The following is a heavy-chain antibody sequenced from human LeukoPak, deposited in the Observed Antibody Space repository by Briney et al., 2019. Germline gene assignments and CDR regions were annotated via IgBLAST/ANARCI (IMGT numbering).Heavy chain of an antibody. CDR3: AKDYVAHSLWFGDTNGGFDY. D-gene: IGHD3-10*01. Sequence: PGGSLRLSCAASGFSFSDYSMTWVRRAPGKGLEWVSSISSSSTYIHYADSVKGRFTISRDNSKNTLYLQMNSLRAEDTAVYYCAKDYVAHSLWFGDTNGGFDYWGQGALVTVSS. J-gene: IGHJ4*02. V-gene: IGHV3-21*04. CDR1: GFSFSDYS. CDR2: ISSSSTYI.